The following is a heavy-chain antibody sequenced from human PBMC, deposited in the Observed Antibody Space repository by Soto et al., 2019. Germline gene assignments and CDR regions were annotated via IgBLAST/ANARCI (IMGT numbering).Heavy chain of an antibody. CDR2: INGGTGQT. Sequence: ASVKVSCKASGYTFSTYAMHWVRQAPGQSLEWMGWINGGTGQTKYSQRFQDRVTIARDASASTAYMELSSLRSEDTAVYYCARGKGMEENYYYYGLDIWGQGTTVTVSS. D-gene: IGHD1-1*01. J-gene: IGHJ6*02. CDR3: ARGKGMEENYYYYGLDI. V-gene: IGHV1-3*01. CDR1: GYTFSTYA.